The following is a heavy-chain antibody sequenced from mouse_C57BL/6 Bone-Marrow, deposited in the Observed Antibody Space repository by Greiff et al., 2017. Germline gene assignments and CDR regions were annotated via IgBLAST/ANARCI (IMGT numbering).Heavy chain of an antibody. CDR2: FDPANGNT. CDR3: VILPTMITRMFAY. Sequence: EVQLQQSVAELVRPGASVKLSCTASGFNIKNTYMRWVKQRPEQGLEWIGRFDPANGNTKYAPTFQGKATITEDTSSNTAYLQLSSLTSEDTAIYYCVILPTMITRMFAYGGQGTLVTVAA. D-gene: IGHD2-4*01. V-gene: IGHV14-3*01. J-gene: IGHJ3*01. CDR1: GFNIKNTY.